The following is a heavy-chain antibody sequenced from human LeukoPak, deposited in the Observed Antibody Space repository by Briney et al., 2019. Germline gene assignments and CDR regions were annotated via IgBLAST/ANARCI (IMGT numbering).Heavy chain of an antibody. CDR3: ARQVGATTLIDS. CDR2: IYYSGST. D-gene: IGHD1-26*01. V-gene: IGHV4-59*08. Sequence: SETLSLTCTVSGASVSGDYWSWIRQPPGKGLEWIEYIYYSGSTNYNPSLKSRVTISVDTSKNQLSLKLSSVTAADTALYCARQVGATTLIDSWGQGTLVTVSS. CDR1: GASVSGDY. J-gene: IGHJ4*02.